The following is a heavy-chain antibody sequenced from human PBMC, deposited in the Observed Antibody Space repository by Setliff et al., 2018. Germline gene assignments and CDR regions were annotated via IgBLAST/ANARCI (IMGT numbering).Heavy chain of an antibody. J-gene: IGHJ4*02. CDR1: GGSISSYY. CDR3: ARESRYYYDNLVTLGY. CDR2: VYYSGST. Sequence: PSETLSLTCTVSGGSISSYYWSWIRQPPGKGLEWIGYVYYSGSTNYNPSLKSQVTISVDTSKNQFSRKLSSVTAADTAVYYCARESRYYYDNLVTLGYWGQGTLVTVST. D-gene: IGHD3-22*01. V-gene: IGHV4-59*12.